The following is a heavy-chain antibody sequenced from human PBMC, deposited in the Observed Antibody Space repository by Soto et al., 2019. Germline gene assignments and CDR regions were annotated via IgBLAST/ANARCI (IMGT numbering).Heavy chain of an antibody. CDR2: ISGSGGST. V-gene: IGHV3-23*01. CDR1: GFTFSSYA. CDR3: AKDASDYASLNDAFDI. J-gene: IGHJ3*02. D-gene: IGHD4-17*01. Sequence: GGSLRLSCAASGFTFSSYAMSWVRQAPGKGLEWVSAISGSGGSTYYADSVKGRFTISRDNSKNTLYLQMNSLRAEDTAVYYCAKDASDYASLNDAFDIWGQGTMVTVSS.